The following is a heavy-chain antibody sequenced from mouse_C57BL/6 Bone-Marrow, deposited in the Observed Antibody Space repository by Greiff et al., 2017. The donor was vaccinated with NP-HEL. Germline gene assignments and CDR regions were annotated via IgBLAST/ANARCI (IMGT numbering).Heavy chain of an antibody. V-gene: IGHV1-22*01. J-gene: IGHJ3*01. CDR2: INPNNGGT. Sequence: VQLQQSGPELVKPGASVKMSCKASGYTFTDYNMHWVKQSHGKSLEWIGYINPNNGGTSYNQKFKGKATLTVNKSSSTAYMELRSLTSEDSAVYYCAGSGSSYGGFAYWGQGTLVTVSA. D-gene: IGHD1-1*01. CDR1: GYTFTDYN. CDR3: AGSGSSYGGFAY.